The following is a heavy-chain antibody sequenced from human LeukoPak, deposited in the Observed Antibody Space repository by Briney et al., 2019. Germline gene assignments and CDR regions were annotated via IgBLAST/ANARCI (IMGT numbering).Heavy chain of an antibody. Sequence: GGSLRLSCAASGFTFSNYDMHWVRQTTGKGLEWVSAIDTAGGTYYPGSVEGRFTISRENAKNSFHLQMNSLRAADTAVYYCAREGFCGGDCPGYFDPWGRGTLVTVSS. D-gene: IGHD2-21*02. CDR3: AREGFCGGDCPGYFDP. J-gene: IGHJ2*01. CDR1: GFTFSNYD. CDR2: IDTAGGT. V-gene: IGHV3-13*04.